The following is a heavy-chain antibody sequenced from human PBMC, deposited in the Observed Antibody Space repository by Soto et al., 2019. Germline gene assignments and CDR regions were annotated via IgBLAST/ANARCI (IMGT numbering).Heavy chain of an antibody. Sequence: PGGSLRLSCAASGFTFSSYGIHWVRQAPGKGLEWVAVISYGGSNKYYADSVKGRFTISRDNSKNTLYLQMNSLRPEDTAVYYCAKCPGVAAAGPPFDPWGQGTLVTVSS. D-gene: IGHD6-13*01. CDR2: ISYGGSNK. CDR1: GFTFSSYG. V-gene: IGHV3-30*18. CDR3: AKCPGVAAAGPPFDP. J-gene: IGHJ5*02.